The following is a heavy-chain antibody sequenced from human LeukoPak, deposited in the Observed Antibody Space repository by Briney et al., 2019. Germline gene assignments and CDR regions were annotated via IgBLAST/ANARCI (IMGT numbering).Heavy chain of an antibody. D-gene: IGHD6-13*01. CDR3: VGRAAARYYYYYGMDV. CDR2: IYTSGST. J-gene: IGHJ6*02. CDR1: GGSISSYY. Sequence: SETLSLTCTVSGGSISSYYWSWIRQPAGKGLEWIGRIYTSGSTNYNPSLKSRVTMSVDTSKNQFSLKLSSVTAADTAVYYCVGRAAARYYYYYGMDVRGQGTTVTVSS. V-gene: IGHV4-4*07.